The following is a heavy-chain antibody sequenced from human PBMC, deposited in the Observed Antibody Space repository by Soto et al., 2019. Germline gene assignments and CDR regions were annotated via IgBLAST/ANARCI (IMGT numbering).Heavy chain of an antibody. Sequence: SETLSLTCTVSGGSISSSSYYWGWIRQPPGKGLEWIGSIYYSGSTYYNPSLKSRVTISVDTSKNQFSLKLSSVTAADTAVYYCARRTAKYYDFWSGYSDMGDWFDPWGQGTLVTVSS. D-gene: IGHD3-3*01. J-gene: IGHJ5*02. CDR1: GGSISSSSYY. CDR2: IYYSGST. V-gene: IGHV4-39*01. CDR3: ARRTAKYYDFWSGYSDMGDWFDP.